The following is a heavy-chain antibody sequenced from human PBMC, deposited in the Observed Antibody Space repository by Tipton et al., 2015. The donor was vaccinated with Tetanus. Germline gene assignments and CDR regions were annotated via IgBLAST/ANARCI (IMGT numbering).Heavy chain of an antibody. Sequence: VQLVQSGGGLVRPGESLRLSCAASGFTFRTYWMSWVRQAPGKGLEWVANIKPDGSETYYVDSVKGRFTISRDNAKNSLSLQMNSLRVEDTAVYYCARDPPRGVAPKEYYYGTDVWGQGTTVTVSS. CDR3: ARDPPRGVAPKEYYYGTDV. CDR2: IKPDGSET. D-gene: IGHD3-10*01. V-gene: IGHV3-7*03. J-gene: IGHJ6*02. CDR1: GFTFRTYW.